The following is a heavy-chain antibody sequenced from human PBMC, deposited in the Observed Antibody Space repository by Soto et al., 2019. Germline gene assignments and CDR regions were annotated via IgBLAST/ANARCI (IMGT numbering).Heavy chain of an antibody. CDR1: GGSMTGYF. V-gene: IGHV4-4*07. CDR2: VYNSGNT. CDR3: ARTHLVTGTEY. Sequence: QVQLQESGPGLVKPSETLSLTCTVSGGSMTGYFWSWIRQPAGKALAWIAHVYNSGNTDSNPSLACRITMAVDTSKRQFTLQVKAVTAADTAVYYCARTHLVTGTEYWGQVILVTVSS. D-gene: IGHD2-21*02. J-gene: IGHJ4*02.